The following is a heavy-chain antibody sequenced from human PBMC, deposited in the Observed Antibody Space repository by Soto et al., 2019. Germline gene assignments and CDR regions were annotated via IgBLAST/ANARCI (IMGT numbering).Heavy chain of an antibody. CDR2: IYHSGTT. CDR3: AREWGPYYFASGTYYNVSRAFDI. J-gene: IGHJ3*02. D-gene: IGHD3-10*01. V-gene: IGHV4-4*02. Sequence: PSETLSLTCAVSGGSISGSNWWTWVRQPPGKGLQWIGEIYHSGTTNYNPSLKSRVTISVDESKNQFSLKLSSVTAADTAVYYCAREWGPYYFASGTYYNVSRAFDIWGQGTMVTVSS. CDR1: GGSISGSNW.